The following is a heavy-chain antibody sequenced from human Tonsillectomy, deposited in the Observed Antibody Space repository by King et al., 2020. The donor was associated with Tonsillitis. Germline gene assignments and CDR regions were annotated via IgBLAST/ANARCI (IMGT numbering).Heavy chain of an antibody. CDR1: GFTFSRYW. J-gene: IGHJ4*02. Sequence: VQLVESGGGLVQPGGSLRLSCAGSGFTFSRYWMSWVRQAPGKGLEWVANMNQDGSEKYYVDSVKGRFTISRDNAKNSLYLQMDSLRAEDTAVYYCARDDSTAYHYIDDWGQGTLVTGSS. D-gene: IGHD3-22*01. CDR2: MNQDGSEK. CDR3: ARDDSTAYHYIDD. V-gene: IGHV3-7*01.